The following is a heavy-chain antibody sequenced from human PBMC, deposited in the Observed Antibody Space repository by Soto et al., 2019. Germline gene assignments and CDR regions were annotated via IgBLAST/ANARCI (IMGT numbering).Heavy chain of an antibody. CDR1: GFTFSSYG. CDR3: ARRRDYYMDV. Sequence: QVQLVESGGGVVQPGRSLRLSCAASGFTFSSYGMHWVRQAPGKGLEWVAVIWYDGSNKYYADSVKGRFTISRDNSKNTLYLQMNSLKAEDTAVYYCARRRDYYMDVWGKGTTVTVSS. V-gene: IGHV3-33*01. CDR2: IWYDGSNK. J-gene: IGHJ6*03.